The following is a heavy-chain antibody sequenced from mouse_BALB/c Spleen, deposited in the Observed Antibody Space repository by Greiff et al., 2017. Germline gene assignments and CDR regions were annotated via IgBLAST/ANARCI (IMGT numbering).Heavy chain of an antibody. CDR3: ARPFSLLRYWYFDV. J-gene: IGHJ1*01. Sequence: EVKLLESGGGLVQPGGSLKLSCAASGFDFSRYWMSWVRQAPGKGLEWIGEINPDSSTINYTPSLKDKFIISRDNAKNTLYLQMSKVRSEDTALYYCARPFSLLRYWYFDVWGAGTTVTVSS. D-gene: IGHD1-1*01. CDR1: GFDFSRYW. V-gene: IGHV4-1*02. CDR2: INPDSSTI.